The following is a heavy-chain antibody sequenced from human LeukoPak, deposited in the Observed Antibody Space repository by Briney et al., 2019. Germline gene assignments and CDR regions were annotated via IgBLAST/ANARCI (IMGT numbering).Heavy chain of an antibody. Sequence: PGGSLRLSCAASGFTFSSYAMSWVRQAPGKGLEWVSAISGSGGSTYYADSVKGRFTISRDNSKNTLYLQMNSLRAEDTAVYYCATAGRITIFGVADLWGRGTLVTVSS. CDR3: ATAGRITIFGVADL. CDR2: ISGSGGST. CDR1: GFTFSSYA. J-gene: IGHJ2*01. D-gene: IGHD3-3*01. V-gene: IGHV3-23*01.